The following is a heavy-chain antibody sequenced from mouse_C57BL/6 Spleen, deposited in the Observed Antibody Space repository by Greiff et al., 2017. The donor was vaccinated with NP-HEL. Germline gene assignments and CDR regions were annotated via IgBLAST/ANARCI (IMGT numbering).Heavy chain of an antibody. D-gene: IGHD2-4*01. Sequence: ESGAELVKPGASVKISCKASGYAFSSYWMNWVKQRPGKGLEWIGQIYPGDGDTNYNGKFKGKATLTADKSSSTAYMQLSSLTSEDSAVYFCARSDYDYAWFAYWGQGTLVTVSA. CDR3: ARSDYDYAWFAY. CDR1: GYAFSSYW. V-gene: IGHV1-80*01. J-gene: IGHJ3*01. CDR2: IYPGDGDT.